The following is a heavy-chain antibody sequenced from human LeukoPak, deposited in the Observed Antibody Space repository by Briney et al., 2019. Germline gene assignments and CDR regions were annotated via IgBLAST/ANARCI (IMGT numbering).Heavy chain of an antibody. CDR3: ARSVIRYFDWPCYFGY. CDR1: GGTFSSYA. J-gene: IGHJ4*02. Sequence: ASVKVSCKASGGTFSSYAISWVRQAPGQGLEWMGGIIPIFGTANYAQKFQGRVTITADESTSTTYMELSSLRSEDTAVYYCARSVIRYFDWPCYFGYWGQGTLVTVSS. D-gene: IGHD3-9*01. V-gene: IGHV1-69*13. CDR2: IIPIFGTA.